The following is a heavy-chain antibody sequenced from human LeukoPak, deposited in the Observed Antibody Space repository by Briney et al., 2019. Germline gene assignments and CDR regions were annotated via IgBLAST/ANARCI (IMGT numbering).Heavy chain of an antibody. V-gene: IGHV3-7*01. CDR1: GFSVSRQW. CDR2: MNNEGSQR. Sequence: TGGSLRLSCAVSGFSVSRQWMTWVRQAPGKGLEWVANMNNEGSQRYYLDSVKGRFTISRDNSKNTLYLQMNSLRAEDTAVYYCARRKTGSDYWGQGTLVTVSS. J-gene: IGHJ4*02. CDR3: ARRKTGSDY. D-gene: IGHD3-10*01.